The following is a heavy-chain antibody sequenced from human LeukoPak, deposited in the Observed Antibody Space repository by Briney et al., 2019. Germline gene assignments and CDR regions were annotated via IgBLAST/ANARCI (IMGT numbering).Heavy chain of an antibody. CDR1: GFTFSSYE. V-gene: IGHV3-48*01. Sequence: GGSLRLSCAASGFTFSSYEMNWVRQAPGKGLEWVSYISSSSSTIYYADSVKGRFTISRGNAKNSLYLQMNSLRAEDTAVYYCASLDIVVVPAAIPRDYWGQGTLVTVSS. D-gene: IGHD2-2*02. CDR3: ASLDIVVVPAAIPRDY. CDR2: ISSSSSTI. J-gene: IGHJ4*02.